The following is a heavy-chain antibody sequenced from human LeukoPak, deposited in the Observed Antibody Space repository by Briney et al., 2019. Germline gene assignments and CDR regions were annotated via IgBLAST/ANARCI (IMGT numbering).Heavy chain of an antibody. V-gene: IGHV4-34*01. J-gene: IGHJ4*02. D-gene: IGHD2-2*01. CDR3: ARGRIPIVVVPAADGGNFDY. Sequence: PSETLSLTCAVYGGSFSGYYWSWIRQPPGKGLEWIGEINHSGSTDHNPSLKSRVTISVDTSKNQFSLKLSSVTAADTAVYYCARGRIPIVVVPAADGGNFDYWGQGTLVTVSP. CDR2: INHSGST. CDR1: GGSFSGYY.